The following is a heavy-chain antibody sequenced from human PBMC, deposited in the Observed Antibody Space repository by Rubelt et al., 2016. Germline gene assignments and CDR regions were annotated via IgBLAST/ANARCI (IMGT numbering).Heavy chain of an antibody. CDR3: ARDQGHITMIVVDGGDAFDI. CDR1: GFTFSSYG. CDR2: IWYDGSNK. D-gene: IGHD3-22*01. J-gene: IGHJ3*02. Sequence: QVQLVESGGGVVQPGRSLRLSCAASGFTFSSYGMHWVRQAPGKGLEWVAVIWYDGSNKYYADSVKGRFTISRDNYKNTLYLQMNSLRAEDTAVYYCARDQGHITMIVVDGGDAFDIWGQGTMVTVSS. V-gene: IGHV3-33*01.